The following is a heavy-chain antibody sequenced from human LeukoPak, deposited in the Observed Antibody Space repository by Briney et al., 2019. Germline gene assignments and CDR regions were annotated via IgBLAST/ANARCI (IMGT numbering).Heavy chain of an antibody. CDR2: IYYSGST. CDR3: ARDTSGSYIDAFDI. CDR1: DYSISSDYY. D-gene: IGHD1-26*01. Sequence: PSETLSLTCAVSDYSISSDYYWGWIRQPPGKGLEWIGYIYYSGSTNYNPSLKSRVTISVDTSKNQFSLKLSSVTAADTAVYYCARDTSGSYIDAFDIWGQGTMVTVSS. V-gene: IGHV4-61*01. J-gene: IGHJ3*02.